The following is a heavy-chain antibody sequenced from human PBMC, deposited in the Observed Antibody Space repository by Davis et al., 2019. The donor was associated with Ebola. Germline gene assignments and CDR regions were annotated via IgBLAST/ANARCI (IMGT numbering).Heavy chain of an antibody. J-gene: IGHJ4*02. V-gene: IGHV3-21*01. CDR3: ARDGSGITETSHPFFDY. Sequence: GESLKISCAASGFTFSTYTMTWVRQAPGKGLEWVSSVSISSAFIYYADSVKGRFTVSRDNAKNSLSLQMNSLRAEDTAVYYCARDGSGITETSHPFFDYWGQGTLVTVSS. D-gene: IGHD1-7*01. CDR2: VSISSAFI. CDR1: GFTFSTYT.